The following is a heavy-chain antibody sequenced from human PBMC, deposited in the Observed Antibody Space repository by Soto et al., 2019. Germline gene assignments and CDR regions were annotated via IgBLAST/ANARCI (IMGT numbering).Heavy chain of an antibody. Sequence: WSLRLSCAASGFIFSIHSMSWVRHPPGKGLEWVSSISSSNTYIYYAESVKGRFTISRDNAKNSLYLQMNSLRAEDTAVYYCAKVSLHSTTKSTGFWGQGTLVTVSS. J-gene: IGHJ1*01. CDR2: ISSSNTYI. CDR1: GFIFSIHS. V-gene: IGHV3-21*01. D-gene: IGHD1-1*01. CDR3: AKVSLHSTTKSTGF.